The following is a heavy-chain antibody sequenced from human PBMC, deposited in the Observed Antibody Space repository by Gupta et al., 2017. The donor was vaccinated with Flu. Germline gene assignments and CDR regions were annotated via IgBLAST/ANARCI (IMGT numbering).Heavy chain of an antibody. CDR3: AKADLVVITVYDH. Sequence: ASGFSFSSYGMSGFRQAPGKGLEWVSAISGPSGTTYYADSVKGRFTISRDNSKNTLYLQMDSLRAEDTAVYYCAKADLVVITVYDHWGQGPLVTVSS. CDR2: ISGPSGTT. J-gene: IGHJ4*02. CDR1: GFSFSSYG. V-gene: IGHV3-23*01. D-gene: IGHD3-22*01.